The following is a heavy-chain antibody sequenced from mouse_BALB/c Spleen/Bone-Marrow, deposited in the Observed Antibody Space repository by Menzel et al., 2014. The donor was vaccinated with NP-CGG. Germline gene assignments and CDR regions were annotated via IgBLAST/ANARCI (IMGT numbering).Heavy chain of an antibody. CDR1: GFTFTDYY. CDR3: ARDGYDDY. CDR2: IRNKANGYTK. V-gene: IGHV7-3*02. J-gene: IGHJ2*01. Sequence: EVQVVESGGGLVQPGGSLRLSCATSGFTFTDYYMSWVRQPPGKALEWLGFIRNKANGYTKEYSASVKGRFTIARDNSLSILYLQMNTLRAEDSASYYCARDGYDDYWGQGTTLTVSS. D-gene: IGHD2-2*01.